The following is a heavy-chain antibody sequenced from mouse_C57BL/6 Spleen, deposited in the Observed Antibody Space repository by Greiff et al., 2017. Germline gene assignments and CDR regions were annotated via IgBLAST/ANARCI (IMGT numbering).Heavy chain of an antibody. V-gene: IGHV1-50*01. CDR2: IDPSDSYT. CDR3: AGRERRYGSGYGYFDV. D-gene: IGHD1-1*01. J-gene: IGHJ1*03. CDR1: GYTFTSYW. Sequence: QVQLQQPGAELVKPGASVKLSCKASGYTFTSYWMQWVKQRPGQGLEWIGEIDPSDSYTNYNQKFKGKATLTVDTSSSTAYMQLSSLTSEDSAVYYCAGRERRYGSGYGYFDVWGTGTTVTVSS.